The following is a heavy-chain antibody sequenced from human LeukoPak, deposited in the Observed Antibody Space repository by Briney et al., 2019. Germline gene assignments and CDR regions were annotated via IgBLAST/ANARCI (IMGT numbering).Heavy chain of an antibody. V-gene: IGHV3-21*01. Sequence: PGGSLRLSCAASGFTFSSYSMNWVRQASGKGLEWVSSISSSSSYIYYADSVKGRFTISRDNAKNSLYLQMNSLRAEDTAVYYCARDIVATIEGRDYWGKGTLVTVSS. CDR2: ISSSSSYI. CDR3: ARDIVATIEGRDY. J-gene: IGHJ4*02. D-gene: IGHD5-12*01. CDR1: GFTFSSYS.